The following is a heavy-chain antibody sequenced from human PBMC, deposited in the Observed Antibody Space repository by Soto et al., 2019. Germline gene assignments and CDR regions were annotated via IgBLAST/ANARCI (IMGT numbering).Heavy chain of an antibody. J-gene: IGHJ4*02. CDR2: IYYSGST. V-gene: IGHV4-31*03. Sequence: PSETLSLTCTVSGGSISSSSYYWGWIRQPPGKGLEWIGYIYYSGSTYYNPSLKSRVTILVDMSKNQFSLKLSSVTAADTAVYYCARTRGGDSGYDGRFDYWGQGTLVTVSS. D-gene: IGHD5-12*01. CDR1: GGSISSSSYY. CDR3: ARTRGGDSGYDGRFDY.